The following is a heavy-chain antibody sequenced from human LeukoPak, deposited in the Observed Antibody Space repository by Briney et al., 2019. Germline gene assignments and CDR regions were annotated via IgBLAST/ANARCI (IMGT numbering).Heavy chain of an antibody. CDR2: ISGSGGST. Sequence: GGSLRLSCAASGFTFSSYAMSWVRQAPGQGLEWVSAISGSGGSTYYADSVKGRFTISRDNAKNTLYLQMSSLRAEDTAVYYCGRDMWGTFDYWGQGALVTVSS. CDR1: GFTFSSYA. V-gene: IGHV3-23*01. CDR3: GRDMWGTFDY. J-gene: IGHJ4*02. D-gene: IGHD7-27*01.